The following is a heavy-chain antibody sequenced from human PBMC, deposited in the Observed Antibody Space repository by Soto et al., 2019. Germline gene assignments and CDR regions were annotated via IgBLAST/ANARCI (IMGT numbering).Heavy chain of an antibody. CDR3: ARMVGHYYGMDV. J-gene: IGHJ6*02. D-gene: IGHD2-15*01. CDR1: GFIFSTYC. Sequence: GRSLRLSCEASGFIFSTYCMHWVRQAPGKGLEWVAVIWDDGSDKYYGDSVKGRFTISRDNSKNTVYLQMNTLRVEDTAVYYCARMVGHYYGMDVWGQGTKVTVS. CDR2: IWDDGSDK. V-gene: IGHV3-33*01.